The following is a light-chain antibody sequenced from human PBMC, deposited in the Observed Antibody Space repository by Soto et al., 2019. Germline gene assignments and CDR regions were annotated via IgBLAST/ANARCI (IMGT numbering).Light chain of an antibody. V-gene: IGKV3-20*01. CDR1: QSVRSSY. J-gene: IGKJ2*02. CDR2: GAS. CDR3: QQYGSSPGCT. Sequence: EIVLTQSPDILSLSPGERATLSCRASQSVRSSYLAWYQQRPGQAPRLLIYGASSRATGIPDRFSGDGSGTDFTLTISRLEPEDFAVYYCQQYGSSPGCTFGQGTKLEIK.